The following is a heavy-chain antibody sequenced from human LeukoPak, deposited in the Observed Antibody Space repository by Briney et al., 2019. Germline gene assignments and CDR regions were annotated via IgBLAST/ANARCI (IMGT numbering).Heavy chain of an antibody. CDR3: AKDIPPSPMGGNYFDY. Sequence: GGSLRLSCAASGFTFSSYAMSWVRQAPGKGLEWVSAISGSGGSTYYADSVKGRFTISRDNSKNTLYLQMNSLRAEDTAVYYCAKDIPPSPMGGNYFDYWGQGTLVTVSS. V-gene: IGHV3-23*01. D-gene: IGHD2-21*01. J-gene: IGHJ4*02. CDR2: ISGSGGST. CDR1: GFTFSSYA.